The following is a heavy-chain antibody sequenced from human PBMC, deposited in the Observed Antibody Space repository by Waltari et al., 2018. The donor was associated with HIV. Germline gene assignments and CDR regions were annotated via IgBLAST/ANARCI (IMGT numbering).Heavy chain of an antibody. D-gene: IGHD6-19*01. V-gene: IGHV3-21*01. CDR1: GFTFSSDT. Sequence: EVQLVESGGGLVKPGGSLRLCCEASGFTFSSDTMNWVGQAPGKGLEWVSSISSSSSDIYYAVSVKGGFTISRDNAKNSLFLQMSSLRAEDMAVYYCARASRGVAVAGFDYWGQGILVTVSS. J-gene: IGHJ4*02. CDR3: ARASRGVAVAGFDY. CDR2: ISSSSSDI.